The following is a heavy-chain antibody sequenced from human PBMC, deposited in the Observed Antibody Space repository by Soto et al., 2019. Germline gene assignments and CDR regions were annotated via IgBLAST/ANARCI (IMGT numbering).Heavy chain of an antibody. CDR1: GSTVISYY. J-gene: IGHJ3*02. CDR3: AAGTGGSNNAFGI. Sequence: SVKVSCKASGSTVISYYIHSARQAPGKLRQCMGITHRSGGITTYAQKFQVRVSMDRYTYGCRVYMELSSLTHADTVLYLCAAGTGGSNNAFGIWGQGRMVTVSS. CDR2: THRSGGIT. D-gene: IGHD1-7*01. V-gene: IGHV1-46*01.